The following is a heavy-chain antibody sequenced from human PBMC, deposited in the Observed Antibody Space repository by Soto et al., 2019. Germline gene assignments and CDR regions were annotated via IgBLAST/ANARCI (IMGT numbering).Heavy chain of an antibody. Sequence: SQTLSLTCAFSGDTVSSNSAAYTWIWQSPSRGLEWLGRTYYRSKWYYGYAVSVRGRITINPDTSKNQYSLQLNSVTPEDTAVYFCARGEQYSGRIFDYWGQGTLVTVSS. CDR1: GDTVSSNSAA. V-gene: IGHV6-1*01. CDR2: TYYRSKWYY. D-gene: IGHD1-26*01. CDR3: ARGEQYSGRIFDY. J-gene: IGHJ4*01.